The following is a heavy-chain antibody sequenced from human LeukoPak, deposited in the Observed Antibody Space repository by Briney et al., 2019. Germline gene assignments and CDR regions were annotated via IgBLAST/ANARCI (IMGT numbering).Heavy chain of an antibody. J-gene: IGHJ4*02. CDR3: VNRLDSASWTFDY. Sequence: PSETLSLTCAVYGGSFSGYYWSWIRQPPGKGLEWIGEINHSGSTNYNPSLKSRVTISVDTSKNQFSLKLSSVTAADTAVYYCVNRLDSASWTFDYWGQGTLVIVSS. D-gene: IGHD2-2*01. CDR2: INHSGST. V-gene: IGHV4-34*01. CDR1: GGSFSGYY.